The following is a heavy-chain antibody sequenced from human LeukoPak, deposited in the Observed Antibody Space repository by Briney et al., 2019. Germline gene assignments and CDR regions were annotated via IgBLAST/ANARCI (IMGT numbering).Heavy chain of an antibody. J-gene: IGHJ6*03. CDR3: AGRNYYSYYMDV. CDR1: GFTFSNYA. V-gene: IGHV3-21*01. Sequence: GGSLRLSCAASGFTFSNYAMSWVRQAPGKGLEWVSAISGGGSNIYYADSVKGRFTISRDNAKNSLYLQMNSLRAEDTAVYYCAGRNYYSYYMDVWGKGTTVTVSS. CDR2: ISGGGSNI.